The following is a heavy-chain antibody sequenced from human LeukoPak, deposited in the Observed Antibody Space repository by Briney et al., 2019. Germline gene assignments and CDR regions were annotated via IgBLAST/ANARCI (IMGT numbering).Heavy chain of an antibody. J-gene: IGHJ4*02. Sequence: ASVKVSCKASGYTFTGYYMHWVRQAPGQGLEWMGWINPNSGGTNYAQKFQGRVTMTRDTSISTAYMELSRLSPDDTAVYYCARDDGSGYYGFDYWGQGTLVTVSS. CDR3: ARDDGSGYYGFDY. V-gene: IGHV1-2*02. CDR1: GYTFTGYY. D-gene: IGHD3-22*01. CDR2: INPNSGGT.